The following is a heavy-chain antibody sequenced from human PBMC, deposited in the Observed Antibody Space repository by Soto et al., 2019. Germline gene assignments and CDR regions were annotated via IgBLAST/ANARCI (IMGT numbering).Heavy chain of an antibody. CDR1: GDSIGSYS. CDR3: ARESLKETITMTVVIDH. Sequence: PSETLSLTCSVSGDSIGSYSWSWIRQPAGKGLEWLGRVYRGTSNYNPSLKGRLIMSLDTSKNQFSLNLRSVTAADTAVYYCARESLKETITMTVVIDHWGQGTQVTVSS. V-gene: IGHV4-4*07. D-gene: IGHD3-22*01. J-gene: IGHJ4*02. CDR2: VYRGTS.